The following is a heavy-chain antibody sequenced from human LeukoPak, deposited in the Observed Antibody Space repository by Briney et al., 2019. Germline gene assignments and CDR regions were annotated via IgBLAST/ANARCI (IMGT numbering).Heavy chain of an antibody. CDR1: GGSFNGYY. D-gene: IGHD2-2*01. Sequence: SETLSLTCAVYGGSFNGYYWSGIRQPPGKGLEWIGEINHSGSTNYNPSLKSRVTISVDTSKNQFSLKLSSVTAADTAVYYCARVGAQIVVVPAAKVWWFDPWGQGTLVTVSS. CDR2: INHSGST. V-gene: IGHV4-34*01. J-gene: IGHJ5*02. CDR3: ARVGAQIVVVPAAKVWWFDP.